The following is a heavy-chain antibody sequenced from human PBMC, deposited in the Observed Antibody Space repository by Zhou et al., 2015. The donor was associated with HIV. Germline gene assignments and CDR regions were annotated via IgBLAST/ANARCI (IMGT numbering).Heavy chain of an antibody. CDR1: GYTFTNFY. D-gene: IGHD3-22*01. CDR3: ARERGGYDSSGYVHGWYFDI. CDR2: INPRGGTT. J-gene: IGHJ2*01. Sequence: QVQLVQSGAEVKKPGASVKLSCTASGYTFTNFYMHWVRQAPGQGLEWMGIINPRGGTTSYPQKFQGRVTMTRDTSTSTVYMELSSLRSDDTAIYYCARERGGYDSSGYVHGWYFDIWGPGTLVTVAS. V-gene: IGHV1-46*01.